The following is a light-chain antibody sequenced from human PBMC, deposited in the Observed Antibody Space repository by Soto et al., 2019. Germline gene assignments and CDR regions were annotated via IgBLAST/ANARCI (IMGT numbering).Light chain of an antibody. V-gene: IGKV1-5*03. CDR3: QQYGSSPRT. Sequence: DIQMTQSPSTLSGSVGDRVTITCRASQTISSWLAWYQQKPGKAPKLLIYKASTLKSGVPSRFSGSGSGTEFTLTISRLEPEDFAVYYCQQYGSSPRTFGQGTRLRL. CDR1: QTISSW. CDR2: KAS. J-gene: IGKJ5*01.